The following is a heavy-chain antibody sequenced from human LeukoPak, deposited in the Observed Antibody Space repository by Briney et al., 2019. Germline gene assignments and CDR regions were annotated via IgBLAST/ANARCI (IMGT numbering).Heavy chain of an antibody. D-gene: IGHD4/OR15-4a*01. J-gene: IGHJ4*02. Sequence: TSETLSLTCTVSGGSISSGGYYWSWIRQHPGKGLEWIGYIYYSGSTYYNPSLKSRVTISVDKSKNQFSLKLSSVTAADTALYYCAREGASRYFDYWGQGILVTVSS. CDR2: IYYSGST. V-gene: IGHV4-31*03. CDR1: GGSISSGGYY. CDR3: AREGASRYFDY.